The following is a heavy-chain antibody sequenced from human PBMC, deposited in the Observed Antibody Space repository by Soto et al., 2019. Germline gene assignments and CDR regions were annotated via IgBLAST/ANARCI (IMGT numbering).Heavy chain of an antibody. V-gene: IGHV3-53*05. CDR2: IYSGGST. Sequence: GGSLRLSCAASGFSVSSSHMNWVRQAPGKGPEWVSVIYSGGSTYYAVSVKGRFTISRDNSKNTVSLQMNSLRGEDTAVYYCAKRWSNGYLDHWGQGTLVTVSS. CDR1: GFSVSSSH. D-gene: IGHD2-8*01. CDR3: AKRWSNGYLDH. J-gene: IGHJ4*02.